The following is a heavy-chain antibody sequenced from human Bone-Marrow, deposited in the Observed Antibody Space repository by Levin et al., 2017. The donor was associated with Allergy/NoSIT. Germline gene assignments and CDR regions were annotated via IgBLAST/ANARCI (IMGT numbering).Heavy chain of an antibody. D-gene: IGHD3-10*01. CDR1: GFTFSNAW. CDR2: IKSKTDGGTT. V-gene: IGHV3-15*01. J-gene: IGHJ3*02. CDR3: TTGVTMVQGGAFDI. Sequence: ETLSLTCAASGFTFSNAWMSWVRQAPGKGLEWVGRIKSKTDGGTTDYAAPVKGRFTISRDDSKNTLYLQMNSLKTEDTAVYYCTTGVTMVQGGAFDIWGQGTMVTVSS.